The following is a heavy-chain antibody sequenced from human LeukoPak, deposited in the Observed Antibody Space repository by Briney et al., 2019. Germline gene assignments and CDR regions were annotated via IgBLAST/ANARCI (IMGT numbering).Heavy chain of an antibody. D-gene: IGHD3-3*01. CDR3: AERSYDFWSGYYYYYMDV. CDR1: GGSFSGYY. Sequence: SETLSLTCAVYGGSFSGYYWSWIRQPPGKGLEWIGEINHSGSTNYNPSLKSRVTISVDTSKNQFSLKLSSVTAADTAVYYCAERSYDFWSGYYYYYMDVWGKGTTVTVSS. V-gene: IGHV4-34*01. CDR2: INHSGST. J-gene: IGHJ6*03.